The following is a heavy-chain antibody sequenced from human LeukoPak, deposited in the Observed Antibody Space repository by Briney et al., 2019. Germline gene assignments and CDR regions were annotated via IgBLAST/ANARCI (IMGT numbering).Heavy chain of an antibody. CDR2: ISYDGSNK. D-gene: IGHD1-26*01. Sequence: GGSLRLSCAASGCTFSSYAMHWVRQAPGKGLEWVAVISYDGSNKYYADSVKGRFTISRDNSKNTLYLQMNSLRAEDTAVYYCARDRVPFIGKYYFDYWGQGTLVTVSS. J-gene: IGHJ4*02. V-gene: IGHV3-30-3*01. CDR3: ARDRVPFIGKYYFDY. CDR1: GCTFSSYA.